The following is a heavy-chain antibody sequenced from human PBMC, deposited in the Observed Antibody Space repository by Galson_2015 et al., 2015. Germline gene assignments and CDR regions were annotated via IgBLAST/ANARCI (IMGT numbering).Heavy chain of an antibody. CDR2: ISSNGGST. CDR1: GFTFSSYA. V-gene: IGHV3-64D*06. D-gene: IGHD4-17*01. Sequence: SLRLSCAASGFTFSSYAMHWVRQAPGKGLEYVSAISSNGGSTYYADSAKGRFTISRDNSKNTLYLQMSSLRAEDTAVYYCENGAGADAFDIWGQGTMVTVSS. CDR3: ENGAGADAFDI. J-gene: IGHJ3*02.